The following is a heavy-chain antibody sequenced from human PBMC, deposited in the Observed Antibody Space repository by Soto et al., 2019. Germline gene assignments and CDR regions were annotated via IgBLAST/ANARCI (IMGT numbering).Heavy chain of an antibody. CDR2: ISHDGINK. D-gene: IGHD6-19*01. V-gene: IGHV3-30-3*01. CDR1: GFSFSSYA. J-gene: IGHJ5*02. CDR3: ARDIYSSDYFVKWFEP. Sequence: QVRLVESGGGVVQPVRSLRLSCTASGFSFSSYAMYWFRQPPGKGLEWVAVISHDGINKHYADSVKGRVTVSRDNSNHSLDLQLNSLRGEDTAMYYCARDIYSSDYFVKWFEPWGQGTLVTVSS.